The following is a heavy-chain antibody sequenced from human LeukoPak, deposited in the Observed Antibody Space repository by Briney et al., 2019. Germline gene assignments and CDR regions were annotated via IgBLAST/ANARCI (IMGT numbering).Heavy chain of an antibody. V-gene: IGHV3-72*01. D-gene: IGHD3-10*01. CDR2: IRDKANSYTT. Sequence: GGSLRLSCAASGFTFSDHYMDWVRQAPGKGLEWVGRIRDKANSYTTEYAASVKGRFTISRDGSKNSLYLQMNSLKTEDTAVYYCARAHYYGSWSYDAFDIWGQGTMVTVSS. CDR1: GFTFSDHY. J-gene: IGHJ3*02. CDR3: ARAHYYGSWSYDAFDI.